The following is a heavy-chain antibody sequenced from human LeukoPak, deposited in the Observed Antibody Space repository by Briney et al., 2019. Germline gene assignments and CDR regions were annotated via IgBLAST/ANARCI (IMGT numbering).Heavy chain of an antibody. D-gene: IGHD2-2*01. CDR2: MNPNSGNT. CDR1: GYTFTSYD. V-gene: IGHV1-8*01. CDR3: ARDCSSTSSYYYYMDV. Sequence: ASVKVSCKASGYTFTSYDINWVRQATGQGLEWMGWMNPNSGNTGYAQKFQGRVTMTRNTSISTAYMELSSLRSEDTAVYYCARDCSSTSSYYYYMDVWSKGTTVTVSS. J-gene: IGHJ6*03.